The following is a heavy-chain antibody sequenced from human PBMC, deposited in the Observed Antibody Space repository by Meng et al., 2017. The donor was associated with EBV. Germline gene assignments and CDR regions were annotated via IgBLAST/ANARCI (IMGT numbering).Heavy chain of an antibody. CDR2: IIPLFHTT. V-gene: IGHV1-69*01. CDR1: GGILRSFA. CDR3: ASAEHYGDYVFEY. D-gene: IGHD4-17*01. Sequence: QGQRVQAGAGVRQPGPSVNVARQTSGGILRSFAISWVRQAPGQGLEWMGGIIPLFHTTNYAQKFQGRLHIIADESSATTYMELSSLRSEDTAIYYCASAEHYGDYVFEYWGQGTLVTVSS. J-gene: IGHJ4*02.